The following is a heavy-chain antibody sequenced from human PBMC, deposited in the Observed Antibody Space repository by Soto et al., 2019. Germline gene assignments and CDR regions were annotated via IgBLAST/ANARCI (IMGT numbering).Heavy chain of an antibody. V-gene: IGHV5-51*01. CDR1: GYSFTNYW. D-gene: IGHD3-22*01. CDR3: ARDTFSGDSSGPHY. CDR2: IYPGDSDT. Sequence: PGESLKISCNGSGYSFTNYWIGWVRQMPGKGLEWMGMIYPGDSDTRYSPSFQGQVTISADKSISTAYLQWSSLKASDTAIYYCARDTFSGDSSGPHYWGQGTLVTVSS. J-gene: IGHJ4*02.